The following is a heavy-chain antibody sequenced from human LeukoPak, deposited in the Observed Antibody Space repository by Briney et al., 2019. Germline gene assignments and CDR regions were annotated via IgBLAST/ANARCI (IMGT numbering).Heavy chain of an antibody. CDR2: ISYDGSNK. Sequence: PGGSLRLSCAASGFSFSSYGMHWVRQAPGKGLEWVAVISYDGSNKYYADPVKGRFTISRDNSKNTLYLQMNSLRAVDTAVYYCAKEDHDSSGYDAFDIWGQGTMVTVSS. J-gene: IGHJ3*02. CDR1: GFSFSSYG. V-gene: IGHV3-30*18. D-gene: IGHD3-22*01. CDR3: AKEDHDSSGYDAFDI.